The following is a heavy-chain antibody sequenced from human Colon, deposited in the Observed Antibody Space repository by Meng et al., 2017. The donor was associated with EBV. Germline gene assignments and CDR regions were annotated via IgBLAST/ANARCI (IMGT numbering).Heavy chain of an antibody. CDR3: VRDYYDSSGYYLDHY. D-gene: IGHD3-22*01. CDR2: ISAYNGNT. Sequence: HVQLVQSGAEVKKPGASVKVSCKASGYTFTSYGISWVRQAPGQGLEWMGWISAYNGNTNYAQRLQGRVTMTTDTSTSTAYMELRSLRSDDTAVYYCVRDYYDSSGYYLDHYWGQGTLVTVSS. V-gene: IGHV1-18*01. J-gene: IGHJ4*02. CDR1: GYTFTSYG.